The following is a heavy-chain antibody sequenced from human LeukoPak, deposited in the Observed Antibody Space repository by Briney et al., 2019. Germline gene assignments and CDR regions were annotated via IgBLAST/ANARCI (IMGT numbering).Heavy chain of an antibody. CDR1: GGSISSYY. J-gene: IGHJ3*02. D-gene: IGHD2-2*01. Sequence: SETLSLTCTVSGGSISSYYWSWIRQPAGKGLEWIGRLYTSGSTTYNPSLKSRVTMSADTSENKFSLKLSSVTAADTAMYYCARVNLPAIRGAFDIWGQGTMVTVSS. V-gene: IGHV4-4*07. CDR2: LYTSGST. CDR3: ARVNLPAIRGAFDI.